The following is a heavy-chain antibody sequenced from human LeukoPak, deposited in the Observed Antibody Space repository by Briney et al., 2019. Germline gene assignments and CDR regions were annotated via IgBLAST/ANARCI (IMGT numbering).Heavy chain of an antibody. D-gene: IGHD3-9*01. J-gene: IGHJ4*02. V-gene: IGHV1-18*01. CDR2: ISAYTGNT. Sequence: GASVKVSCKASGYTFTNYGISWVRQAPGRGLEWMGWISAYTGNTKYAQKFQGRVTMTADTSTRAAYMEPRSLRTDDTAVYYCARDLDDILTAYKPITYYFDYWGQGTLVTVSS. CDR1: GYTFTNYG. CDR3: ARDLDDILTAYKPITYYFDY.